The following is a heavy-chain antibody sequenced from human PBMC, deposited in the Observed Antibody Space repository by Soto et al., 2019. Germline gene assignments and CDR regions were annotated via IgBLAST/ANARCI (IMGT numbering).Heavy chain of an antibody. CDR3: ARGFNIAAAGTLPYYYYYGMDV. D-gene: IGHD6-13*01. CDR2: INHSGST. V-gene: IGHV4-34*01. J-gene: IGHJ6*02. Sequence: NPSETLSLTCAVYGGSFSGYYWSWIRQPPGKGLEWIGEINHSGSTNYNPSLKSRVTISVDTSKNQFSLKLSSVTAADTAVYYCARGFNIAAAGTLPYYYYYGMDVWGQGTTVTVSS. CDR1: GGSFSGYY.